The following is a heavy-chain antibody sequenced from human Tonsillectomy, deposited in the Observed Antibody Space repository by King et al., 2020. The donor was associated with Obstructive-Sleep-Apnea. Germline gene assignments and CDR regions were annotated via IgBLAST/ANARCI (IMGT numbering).Heavy chain of an antibody. V-gene: IGHV4-4*07. CDR3: ASWKVRGVIQEY. J-gene: IGHJ4*02. D-gene: IGHD3-10*01. Sequence: QLQESGPGLVKPSETLSLTCTVSGGSISSYYWSLIRQPAGKALEWIGRIHTSGYTNYNPSLKSRVTMSVDTSKNQFSLKLSSVTAAATAVYYCASWKVRGVIQEYWGQGTLVTVSS. CDR1: GGSISSYY. CDR2: IHTSGYT.